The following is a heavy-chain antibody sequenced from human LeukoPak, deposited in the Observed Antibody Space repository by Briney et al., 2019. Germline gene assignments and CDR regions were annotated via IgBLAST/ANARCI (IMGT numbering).Heavy chain of an antibody. Sequence: GGSLRLSCAASGFTFSSYAMSWVRQAPGKGLEWVSAISGSGGSTYYADSVKGRFTISRGNSKNTLYLQMNSLRAEDTAVYYCAKDGHYYGSGSYYCFDYWGQGTLVTVSS. CDR3: AKDGHYYGSGSYYCFDY. J-gene: IGHJ4*02. CDR2: ISGSGGST. CDR1: GFTFSSYA. D-gene: IGHD3-10*01. V-gene: IGHV3-23*01.